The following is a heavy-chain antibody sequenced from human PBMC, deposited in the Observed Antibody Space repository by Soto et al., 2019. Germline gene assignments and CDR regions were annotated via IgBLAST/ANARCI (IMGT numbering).Heavy chain of an antibody. CDR1: GVSSSSSSYC. J-gene: IGHJ2*01. CDR2: IYYSGST. Sequence: ETLSLTCTFSGVSSSSSSYCWGWIRQPPGKGLEWIGSIYYSGSTYYNPSLKSRVTISVDTSKNQFSLKLSSVTAADTAVYYCARRGGSYSLYWYFDLWGRGTLVTVSS. D-gene: IGHD1-26*01. CDR3: ARRGGSYSLYWYFDL. V-gene: IGHV4-39*01.